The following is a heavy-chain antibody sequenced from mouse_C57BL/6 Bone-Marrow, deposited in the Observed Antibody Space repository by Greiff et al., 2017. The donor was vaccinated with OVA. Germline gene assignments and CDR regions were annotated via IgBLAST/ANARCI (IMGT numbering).Heavy chain of an antibody. CDR3: AFYYYGSSYGYFDV. CDR1: GYAFSSSW. Sequence: VQLQQSGPELVKPGASVKISCKASGYAFSSSWMNWVKQRPGKGLEWIGRIYPGDGDTNYNGKFKGKATLTADKSSSTAYMQLSSLTSEDSAVYFCAFYYYGSSYGYFDVWGTGTTVTVSS. D-gene: IGHD1-1*01. J-gene: IGHJ1*03. CDR2: IYPGDGDT. V-gene: IGHV1-82*01.